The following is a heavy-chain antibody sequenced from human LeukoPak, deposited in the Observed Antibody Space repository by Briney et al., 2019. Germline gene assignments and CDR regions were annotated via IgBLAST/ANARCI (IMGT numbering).Heavy chain of an antibody. CDR3: AREATCGGDCYFAFDI. CDR1: GYSLSSAYY. Sequence: SETLSLTCTVSGYSLSSAYYWGWIRQPPGKGLEWIGIIYHSGSTYYNPSLKSRVTISVDTSKNQFSLKLSSVTAADTAVYYCAREATCGGDCYFAFDIWGQGTMVTVSS. V-gene: IGHV4-38-2*02. CDR2: IYHSGST. D-gene: IGHD2-21*02. J-gene: IGHJ3*02.